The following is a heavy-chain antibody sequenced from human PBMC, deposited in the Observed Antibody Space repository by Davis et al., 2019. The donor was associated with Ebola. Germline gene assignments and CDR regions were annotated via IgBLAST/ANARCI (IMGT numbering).Heavy chain of an antibody. CDR2: ISHHSGYT. D-gene: IGHD3-16*01. V-gene: IGHV4-34*01. Sequence: MPSETLSLTCAVYGGSFSDYFWSWIRQPPEKGLEWIGEISHHSGYTNYNPSLRSRAAISVDSSKNQFSLKVNSVTAADTAVYYCARGPALRQRGVFDYWGQGTLVTVSS. CDR1: GGSFSDYF. CDR3: ARGPALRQRGVFDY. J-gene: IGHJ4*02.